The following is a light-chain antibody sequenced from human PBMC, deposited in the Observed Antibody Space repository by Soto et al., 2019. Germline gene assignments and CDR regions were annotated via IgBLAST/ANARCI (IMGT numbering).Light chain of an antibody. CDR1: QTVNNNY. CDR2: GAS. Sequence: EIVLTQSPGTLSLSPGERATLSCRASQTVNNNYLAWYQHRPGQAPRLLFYGASIRAAGIPARFSGSGSGTDFTLPISRLEPEDFAVYYCQQYDSSPPGTFGQGTNLEI. CDR3: QQYDSSPPGT. J-gene: IGKJ2*02. V-gene: IGKV3-20*01.